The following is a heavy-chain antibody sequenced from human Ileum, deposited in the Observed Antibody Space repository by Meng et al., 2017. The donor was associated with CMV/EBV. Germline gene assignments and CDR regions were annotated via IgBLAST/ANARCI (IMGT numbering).Heavy chain of an antibody. J-gene: IGHJ4*02. CDR2: IKNKANSYTA. D-gene: IGHD1-1*01. V-gene: IGHV3-72*01. CDR3: GRENDHCDY. Sequence: LSGAASGFRFSDYYRDWVRQAPGKGLEWVGRIKNKANSYTAEYAASVKGRFTISRDDSENSLYLQMNSLKTEDTAVYYCGRENDHCDYWGRGTLVTVSS. CDR1: GFRFSDYY.